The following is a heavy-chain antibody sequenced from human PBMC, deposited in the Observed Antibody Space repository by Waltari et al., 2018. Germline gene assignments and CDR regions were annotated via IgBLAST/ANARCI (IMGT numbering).Heavy chain of an antibody. CDR1: GGSFSGYY. Sequence: QVQLQQWGAGLLKPSETLSLTCAVYGGSFSGYYWSWIRQPPGKGLEWSGEINHSGSTNSNPSLKGRVTISVDTSKNQFSLKLSSVTAAATAVYYCARGGRIQLWAFFDYWGQGTLVTVSS. V-gene: IGHV4-34*01. CDR3: ARGGRIQLWAFFDY. CDR2: INHSGST. J-gene: IGHJ4*02. D-gene: IGHD5-18*01.